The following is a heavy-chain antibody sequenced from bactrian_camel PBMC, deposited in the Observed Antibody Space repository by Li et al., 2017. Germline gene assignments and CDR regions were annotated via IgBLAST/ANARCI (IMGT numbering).Heavy chain of an antibody. J-gene: IGHJ4*01. CDR2: IATLRGNE. CDR1: GGFNRRHC. V-gene: IGHV3S53*01. CDR3: AAGQVRAHGGAWSRAYEYGY. Sequence: QVQLVESGGGSVQAGGSLRLTGTASGGFNRRHCMGWFREAPGKEREGVAAIATLRGNEYYADSVKGRFTISQDNSNNTVYLQMNSLKPEDTAMYNCAAGQVRAHGGAWSRAYEYGYWGQGTQVTVS. D-gene: IGHD2*01.